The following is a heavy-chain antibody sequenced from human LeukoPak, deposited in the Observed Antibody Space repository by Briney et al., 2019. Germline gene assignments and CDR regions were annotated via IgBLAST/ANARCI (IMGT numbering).Heavy chain of an antibody. CDR1: GFTFSSYA. V-gene: IGHV3-53*01. Sequence: PGGSLRLSCAASGFTFSSYAMSWARQAPGKGLEWVSIIYSDGTTHYADSVRGRFDISRDTFRNTVFLQMNSLRVEDTAVYYCARALTITTNFDCWGQGTLVTVSS. D-gene: IGHD4-11*01. J-gene: IGHJ4*02. CDR3: ARALTITTNFDC. CDR2: IYSDGTT.